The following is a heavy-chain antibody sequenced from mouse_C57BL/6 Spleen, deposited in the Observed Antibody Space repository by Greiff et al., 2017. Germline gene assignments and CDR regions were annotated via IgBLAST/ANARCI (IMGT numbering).Heavy chain of an antibody. J-gene: IGHJ2*01. CDR2: INPNNGGT. CDR1: GYTFTDYY. D-gene: IGHD4-1*02. CDR3: ARPTLKDYYFDY. Sequence: EVQLQQSGPELVKPGASVKISCKASGYTFTDYYMNWVKQSHGKSLEWIGDINPNNGGTSYNQKFKGKATLTVDKSSSTAYMELRSLTSEDSAVYYCARPTLKDYYFDYWGQGTTLTVSS. V-gene: IGHV1-26*01.